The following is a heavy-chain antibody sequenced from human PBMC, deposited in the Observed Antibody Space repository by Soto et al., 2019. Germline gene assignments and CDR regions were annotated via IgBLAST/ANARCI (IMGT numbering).Heavy chain of an antibody. V-gene: IGHV3-23*01. CDR3: AKEQLERHFGFDS. D-gene: IGHD1-1*01. CDR1: GFIFSNYI. Sequence: GGSLRLSCAASGFIFSNYIMAWVRQAPGKGLEWVSRVIGSGGGTFYADSVKGRFTISRDNSQNTLYLQMNSLRAEDTAVYYCAKEQLERHFGFDSWGPGTLVTVSS. J-gene: IGHJ4*02. CDR2: VIGSGGGT.